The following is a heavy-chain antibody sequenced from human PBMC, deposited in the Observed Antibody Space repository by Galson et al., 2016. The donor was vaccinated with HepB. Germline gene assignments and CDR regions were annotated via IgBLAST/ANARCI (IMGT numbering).Heavy chain of an antibody. D-gene: IGHD5-18*01. Sequence: SLRLSCAASGFTFVRYWMSWVRQTPGKGLELVANINEDGSGKNYVGSARGRFTISRDNAKNFVYLQMNNLRVEDTTVYYCARDPGYSAFDIWGQGAMVTVSS. V-gene: IGHV3-7*04. J-gene: IGHJ3*02. CDR3: ARDPGYSAFDI. CDR1: GFTFVRYW. CDR2: INEDGSGK.